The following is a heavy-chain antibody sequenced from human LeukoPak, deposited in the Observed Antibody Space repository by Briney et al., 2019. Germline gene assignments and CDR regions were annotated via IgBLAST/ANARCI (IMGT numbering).Heavy chain of an antibody. D-gene: IGHD6-19*01. Sequence: GGSLRLSCAASGFTFSSYEMNWVRQAPGKGLEWVSHISGSGSAIYYADSVKGRFTISRDNAKHSLYLQMNSLRAEDTAVYYCARGLGIAVAYDYWGQGTLVTVSS. CDR1: GFTFSSYE. CDR2: ISGSGSAI. CDR3: ARGLGIAVAYDY. V-gene: IGHV3-48*03. J-gene: IGHJ4*02.